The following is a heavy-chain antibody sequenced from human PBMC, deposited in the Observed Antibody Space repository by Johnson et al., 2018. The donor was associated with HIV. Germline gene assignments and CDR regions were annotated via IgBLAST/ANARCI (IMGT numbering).Heavy chain of an antibody. V-gene: IGHV3-30*03. D-gene: IGHD2-15*01. CDR3: AREWRGIVVVVAAVEDALDI. J-gene: IGHJ3*02. CDR2: ISYDGSNK. Sequence: AVSGLSFSNYGIHWVRQAPGKGLEWVAVISYDGSNKYYADSVKGRFTISRDNSKNTLYLQMNSLRAEDTAVYYCAREWRGIVVVVAAVEDALDIWGQGTMVTVSS. CDR1: GLSFSNYG.